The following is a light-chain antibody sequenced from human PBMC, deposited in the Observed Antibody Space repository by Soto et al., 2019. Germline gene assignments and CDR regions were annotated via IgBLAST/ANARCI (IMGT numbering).Light chain of an antibody. CDR2: GAS. CDR3: QQYNFYPPT. J-gene: IGKJ4*01. CDR1: QDIGSW. V-gene: IGKV1D-16*01. Sequence: DIQMTQSPSSLSASVGDTVTITCRASQDIGSWLAWYQQKPEKAPKALIYGASNLQSGVTSRFSGSRSGTDFTLTISSLQPEDFATYFCQQYNFYPPTFGGGTEVEIK.